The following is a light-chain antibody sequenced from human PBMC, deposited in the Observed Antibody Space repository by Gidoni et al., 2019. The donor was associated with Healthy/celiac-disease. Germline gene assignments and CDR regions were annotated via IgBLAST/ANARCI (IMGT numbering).Light chain of an antibody. V-gene: IGKV1-9*01. J-gene: IGKJ1*01. CDR3: QQLNSYPWT. CDR2: AAS. CDR1: QGISSY. Sequence: DIQLTQSPSFLSASVGDRVTITCRASQGISSYLAWYQHKPGKAPKLLIYAASTVQSGVPSRFSGSGSGTEFTLTISSLQPEDFATYYCQQLNSYPWTFXQXTKVEIK.